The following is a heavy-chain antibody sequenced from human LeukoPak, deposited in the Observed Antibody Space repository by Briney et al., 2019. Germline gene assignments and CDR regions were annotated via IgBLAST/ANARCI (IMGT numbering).Heavy chain of an antibody. Sequence: GASVKVSCKASGYTFPSYSIHWVRQAPGHRLEWVGWIDVGKGNTKYSQKFQGRVTITSDTSASTAYTELSSLRSEDTALYFCARVGREGCSTTDCYSWFDPWGQGTLVTVSS. D-gene: IGHD2-2*01. V-gene: IGHV1-3*01. J-gene: IGHJ5*02. CDR3: ARVGREGCSTTDCYSWFDP. CDR1: GYTFPSYS. CDR2: IDVGKGNT.